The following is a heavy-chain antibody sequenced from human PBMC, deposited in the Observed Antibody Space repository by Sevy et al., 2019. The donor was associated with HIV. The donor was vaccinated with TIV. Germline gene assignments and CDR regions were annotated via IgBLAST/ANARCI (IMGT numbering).Heavy chain of an antibody. CDR3: AREYGGNSGGGGSPGFYWYFDL. V-gene: IGHV4-30-4*01. CDR2: IYYSGST. J-gene: IGHJ2*01. Sequence: SETLSRTCTVSGGSISSGDYYWSWIRQPPGKGLEWIGYIYYSGSTYYNPSLKSRVTISVDTSKNQFSLKLSSVTAADTAVYYCAREYGGNSGGGGSPGFYWYFDLWGRGTLVTVSS. D-gene: IGHD2-21*02. CDR1: GGSISSGDYY.